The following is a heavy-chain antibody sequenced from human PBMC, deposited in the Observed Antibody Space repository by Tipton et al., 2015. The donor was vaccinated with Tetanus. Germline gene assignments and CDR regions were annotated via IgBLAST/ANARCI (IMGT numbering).Heavy chain of an antibody. J-gene: IGHJ3*02. D-gene: IGHD1-26*01. CDR2: IFSGGTT. CDR1: GDSIGSGGYY. Sequence: LRLSCTVAGDSIGSGGYYWNWVRQNPGKGLEWLGYIFSGGTTFYSPSLNGRVSMSLDTSKNLFALRLASVTAADTAVYYCARDRHPYRISGAFRGNDALDIWGPGALVTVSS. CDR3: ARDRHPYRISGAFRGNDALDI. V-gene: IGHV4-31*03.